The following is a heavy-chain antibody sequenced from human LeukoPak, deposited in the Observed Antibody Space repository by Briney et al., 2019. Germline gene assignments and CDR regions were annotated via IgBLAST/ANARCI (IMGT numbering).Heavy chain of an antibody. V-gene: IGHV1-2*02. Sequence: ASVKVSCKASGYTFTAYYLHWVRQAPGQGLEWMGWINPSSGGTNSSQKFQGRVTMTRNTSISTAYMELSSLRSEDTAVYYCARGHIAVAGLDYWGQGTLVTVSS. CDR1: GYTFTAYY. J-gene: IGHJ4*02. CDR2: INPSSGGT. D-gene: IGHD6-19*01. CDR3: ARGHIAVAGLDY.